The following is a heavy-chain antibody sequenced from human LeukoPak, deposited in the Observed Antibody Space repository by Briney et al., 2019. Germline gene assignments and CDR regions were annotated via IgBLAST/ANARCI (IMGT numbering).Heavy chain of an antibody. CDR2: ISAYNGKT. CDR1: GYTFTSYG. CDR3: AREGGIGTYSDAFDI. D-gene: IGHD1-26*01. V-gene: IGHV1-18*01. J-gene: IGHJ3*02. Sequence: GASVKVSCKASGYTFTSYGISWVRQAPGQGLEWMGWISAYNGKTNYAQKLQGRVTMTTDTSTSTAYMELRSLRSDDTAVYYCAREGGIGTYSDAFDIWGQGTMVTVSS.